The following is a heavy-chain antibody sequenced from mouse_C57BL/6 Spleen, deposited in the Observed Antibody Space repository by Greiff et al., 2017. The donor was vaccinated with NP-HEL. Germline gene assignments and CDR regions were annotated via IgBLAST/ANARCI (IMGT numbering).Heavy chain of an antibody. D-gene: IGHD5-1*01. Sequence: QVQLQQPGAELVMPGASVKLSCKASGYTFTSYWMHWVKQRPGQGLEWFGEIDPSDSYTNYNQKFKGKSTLTVDKSSSTAYMQLSSLTSEDSAVYYCARARSNYDYWGQGTTLTVSS. CDR3: ARARSNYDY. J-gene: IGHJ2*01. CDR2: IDPSDSYT. CDR1: GYTFTSYW. V-gene: IGHV1-69*01.